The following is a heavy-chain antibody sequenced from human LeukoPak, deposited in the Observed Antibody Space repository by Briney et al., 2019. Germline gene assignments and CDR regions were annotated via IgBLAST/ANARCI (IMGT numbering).Heavy chain of an antibody. CDR3: ARDGYSSSSVLRY. V-gene: IGHV3-7*01. D-gene: IGHD6-6*01. J-gene: IGHJ4*02. Sequence: GGSLRLSCAASGFTFSSYWMSWVRQAPGKGVVWVANIKQDGSEKYYVDSVKGRFTISRDNTKNSLYLQMNSLRAEDTAVYYCARDGYSSSSVLRYWGQGTLVTVSS. CDR2: IKQDGSEK. CDR1: GFTFSSYW.